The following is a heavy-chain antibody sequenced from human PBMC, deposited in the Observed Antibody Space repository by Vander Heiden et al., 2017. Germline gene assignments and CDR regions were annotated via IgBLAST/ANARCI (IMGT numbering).Heavy chain of an antibody. J-gene: IGHJ4*02. CDR2: IFYRGDT. CDR3: VRDPLMTDY. CDR1: GGSISSTCYY. Sequence: LHLQESGPGLGKPSDTLSLTCSVSGGSISSTCYYWGGSSKAPGKELEWIGSIFYRGDTAYNPSLKSRVTMSVDTSKNQFSLKLSSVTAADTAVYYCVRDPLMTDYWGQGTLVTVSS. V-gene: IGHV4-39*02.